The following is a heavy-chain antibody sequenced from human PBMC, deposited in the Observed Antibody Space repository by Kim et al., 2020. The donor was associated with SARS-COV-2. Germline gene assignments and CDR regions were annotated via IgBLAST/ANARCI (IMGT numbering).Heavy chain of an antibody. J-gene: IGHJ4*02. CDR2: IWYDGSNK. CDR1: GFTFSSYG. Sequence: GGSLRLSCAASGFTFSSYGMHWVRQAPGKGLEWVAVIWYDGSNKYYADSVKGRFTISRDNSKNTLYLQMNSLRAEDTAVYYCAKGVNVDTAMGQFDYWGQGTLVTVSS. D-gene: IGHD5-18*01. V-gene: IGHV3-33*06. CDR3: AKGVNVDTAMGQFDY.